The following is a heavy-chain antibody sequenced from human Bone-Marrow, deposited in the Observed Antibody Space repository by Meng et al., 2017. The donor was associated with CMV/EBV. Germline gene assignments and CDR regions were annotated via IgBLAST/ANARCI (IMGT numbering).Heavy chain of an antibody. Sequence: SETLSLTCTVSGGPITTHYWSWIRQPPGKGLQWIGYIYHSGTTSYHPSLRSRVTISLDRSKNQFSLKLSSLTAADTAVYYCAREDQYWFDPWGQGTRVTVSS. CDR2: IYHSGTT. J-gene: IGHJ5*02. D-gene: IGHD4-11*01. CDR3: AREDQYWFDP. V-gene: IGHV4-59*11. CDR1: GGPITTHY.